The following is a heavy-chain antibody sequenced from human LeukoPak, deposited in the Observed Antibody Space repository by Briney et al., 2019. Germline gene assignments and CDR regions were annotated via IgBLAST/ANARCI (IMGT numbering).Heavy chain of an antibody. V-gene: IGHV3-23*01. Sequence: GGSLRLSCVASGFTLRSYVMNWVRQTPGKGLEWVSSISGSGDSTFYADSVKGRFSISRDNSKNTLYLQMNSLRAEDTAVYYCAKDEVWFGELSLSLDYWGQGTLVTVSS. CDR2: ISGSGDST. CDR3: AKDEVWFGELSLSLDY. CDR1: GFTLRSYV. J-gene: IGHJ4*02. D-gene: IGHD3-10*01.